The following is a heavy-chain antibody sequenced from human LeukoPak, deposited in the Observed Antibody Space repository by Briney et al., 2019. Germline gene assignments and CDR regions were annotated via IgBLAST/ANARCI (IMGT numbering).Heavy chain of an antibody. V-gene: IGHV3-48*04. CDR1: GFTFSSYA. J-gene: IGHJ6*02. CDR3: ARDIVVVVARFLYYYYGMDV. Sequence: GGSLRLSCAASGFTFSSYAMSWVRQAPGKGLEWVSYISSSGSTIYYADSVKGRFTISRDNAKNSLYLQMNSLRAEDTAVYYCARDIVVVVARFLYYYYGMDVWGQGTTVTVSS. CDR2: ISSSGSTI. D-gene: IGHD2-15*01.